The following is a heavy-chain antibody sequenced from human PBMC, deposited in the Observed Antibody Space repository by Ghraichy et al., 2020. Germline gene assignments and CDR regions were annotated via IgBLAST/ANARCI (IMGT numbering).Heavy chain of an antibody. CDR1: GFAFRTYS. J-gene: IGHJ4*02. CDR3: ARVVQQLVPLDY. CDR2: SSSVNDYI. Sequence: LSLTCAASGFAFRTYSMHWVRQAPGKGLEWVSSSSSVNDYIKHADSVKGRFTISRDNAKNSLYLQMNSLRAEDTAVYYCARVVQQLVPLDYWGQGTLVTVSS. V-gene: IGHV3-21*01. D-gene: IGHD6-13*01.